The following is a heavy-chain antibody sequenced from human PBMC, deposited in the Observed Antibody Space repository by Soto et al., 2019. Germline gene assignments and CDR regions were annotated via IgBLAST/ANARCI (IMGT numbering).Heavy chain of an antibody. CDR2: IYHSGST. J-gene: IGHJ6*02. Sequence: KPSETLSLTCAVSGGSISSGGYSWSWIRQPPGKGLEWIGYIYHSGSTYYNPSLKSRVTISVDRSKNQFSLKLSSVTAADTAVYYCARGRDYGGNSVYYYYGMDVWGQGTTVTVSS. CDR3: ARGRDYGGNSVYYYYGMDV. CDR1: GGSISSGGYS. D-gene: IGHD4-17*01. V-gene: IGHV4-30-2*01.